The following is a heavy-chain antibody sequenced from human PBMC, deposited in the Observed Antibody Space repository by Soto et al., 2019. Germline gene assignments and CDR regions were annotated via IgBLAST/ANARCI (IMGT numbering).Heavy chain of an antibody. CDR1: GFSFVTYS. D-gene: IGHD2-15*01. CDR2: ISPSSRYI. V-gene: IGHV3-21*01. Sequence: PWGSLRLSCAAFGFSFVTYSMIWFRHAPFKGLEWVSSISPSSRYIYYADSVKGRFTISRDNAHNSLSLQMNSLSPEDTAMYYCASTVVIPLGFDLWGRGTLVTVSS. J-gene: IGHJ2*01. CDR3: ASTVVIPLGFDL.